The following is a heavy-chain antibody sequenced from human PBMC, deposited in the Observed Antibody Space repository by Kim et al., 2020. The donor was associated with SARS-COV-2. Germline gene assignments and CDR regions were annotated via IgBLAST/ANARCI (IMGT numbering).Heavy chain of an antibody. CDR1: GFTFTSSA. CDR2: IVVGSGNT. V-gene: IGHV1-58*01. Sequence: SVKVSCKASGFTFTSSAVQWVRQARGQRLEWIGWIVVGSGNTNYAQKFQERVTITRDMSTSTAYMELSSLRSEDTAVYYCAAVTITMIVVNAFDIWRQGTMVTVSS. D-gene: IGHD3-22*01. J-gene: IGHJ3*02. CDR3: AAVTITMIVVNAFDI.